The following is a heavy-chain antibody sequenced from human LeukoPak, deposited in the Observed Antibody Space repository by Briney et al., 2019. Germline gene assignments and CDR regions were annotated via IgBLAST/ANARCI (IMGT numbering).Heavy chain of an antibody. CDR3: ATEPFLGAYYFDS. V-gene: IGHV1-8*01. D-gene: IGHD3-16*01. J-gene: IGHJ4*02. CDR2: MNPNSGNT. Sequence: GASVKVSCKASGYTFTSYDINWVRQATGQGLEWMGWMNPNSGNTGYAQKFQGRVTMTRNTSISTAYMELSSLTYVDTAVYYCATEPFLGAYYFDSWGQGTLVTVSS. CDR1: GYTFTSYD.